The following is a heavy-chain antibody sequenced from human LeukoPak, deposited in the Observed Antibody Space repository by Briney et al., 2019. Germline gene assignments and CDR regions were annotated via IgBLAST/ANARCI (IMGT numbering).Heavy chain of an antibody. V-gene: IGHV3-48*03. CDR3: ARVSTPYSSSWCSPVDY. CDR1: GFTFSSYE. Sequence: QPGGSLRLSCAASGFTFSSYEMNWVRQAPGKGLEWVSYISSSGSTIYYADSVKGRFTISRDNAKNSLYLQMNSLRAEDTAVYYCARVSTPYSSSWCSPVDYWGQGTLVTVSS. D-gene: IGHD6-13*01. J-gene: IGHJ4*02. CDR2: ISSSGSTI.